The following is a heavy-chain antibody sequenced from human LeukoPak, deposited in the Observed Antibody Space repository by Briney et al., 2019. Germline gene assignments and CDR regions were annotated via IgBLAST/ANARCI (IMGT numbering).Heavy chain of an antibody. Sequence: ASVKVSCKVSGYTLTELSMHWVRQAPGKGLEWMGGFDPEDGETIYAQKFQGRVTMTEDTSTDTAYMELSSLRSEDTAVYYCATAPWDCSGGSCGRYYFDYWGQGTLVTVSS. V-gene: IGHV1-24*01. CDR3: ATAPWDCSGGSCGRYYFDY. CDR1: GYTLTELS. D-gene: IGHD2-15*01. CDR2: FDPEDGET. J-gene: IGHJ4*02.